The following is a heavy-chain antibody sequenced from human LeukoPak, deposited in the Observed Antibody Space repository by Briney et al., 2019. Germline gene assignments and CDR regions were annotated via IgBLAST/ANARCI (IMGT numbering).Heavy chain of an antibody. Sequence: ASLKVSCKASGYTFTGYYIQWVRQAPGQGLEWMGWINPNSGGTNYAQKFQGRVTMTRDTSISTAYMELSRRRSDDTAVYYCLLLWFGGRGDYWGQGTLVTVSS. CDR2: INPNSGGT. J-gene: IGHJ4*02. CDR1: GYTFTGYY. V-gene: IGHV1-2*02. CDR3: LLLWFGGRGDY. D-gene: IGHD3-10*01.